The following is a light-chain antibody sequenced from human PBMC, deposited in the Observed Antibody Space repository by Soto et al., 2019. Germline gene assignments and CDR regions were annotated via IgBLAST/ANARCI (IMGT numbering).Light chain of an antibody. CDR2: GTS. V-gene: IGKV3-20*01. CDR1: QSVDSSF. Sequence: NVLTLSPGTVSLSPGERATLSYRASQSVDSSFVAWFQQKPGQAPRLLIYGTSSRATGIPDRFSGSGSGTDFTLTISSLQPEDFATYYCQQANSFPLPFGGGTKVDI. J-gene: IGKJ4*01. CDR3: QQANSFPLP.